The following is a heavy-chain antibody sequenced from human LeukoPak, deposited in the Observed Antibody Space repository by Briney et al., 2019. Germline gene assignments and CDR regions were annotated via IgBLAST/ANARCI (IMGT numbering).Heavy chain of an antibody. CDR3: ARAVTMVRGVIITTWFDP. Sequence: GGSLRLSCAASGFTFSSYDMHWVRQATGKGLEWVSAIGTAGDTYYPGSVKGRFTISRENAKNSLYLQMNSLRAGDTAVYYCARAVTMVRGVIITTWFDPWGQGTLVTVST. V-gene: IGHV3-13*01. D-gene: IGHD3-10*01. CDR1: GFTFSSYD. J-gene: IGHJ5*02. CDR2: IGTAGDT.